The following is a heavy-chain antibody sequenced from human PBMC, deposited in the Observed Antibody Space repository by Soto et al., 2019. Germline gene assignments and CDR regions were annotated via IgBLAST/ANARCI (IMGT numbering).Heavy chain of an antibody. V-gene: IGHV3-23*01. D-gene: IGHD6-19*01. CDR3: GGISVGS. CDR1: GFTFSSYG. Sequence: EVQLLESGGGLVQPGGSLRLSCAASGFTFSSYGLNWVRQAPGKGLEWVSVISDSGGTKYYADSVKGRFTISRDNSKNTLSLQMSSLRAEDTAVYYCGGISVGSWGQGTLVTVSS. CDR2: ISDSGGTK. J-gene: IGHJ5*02.